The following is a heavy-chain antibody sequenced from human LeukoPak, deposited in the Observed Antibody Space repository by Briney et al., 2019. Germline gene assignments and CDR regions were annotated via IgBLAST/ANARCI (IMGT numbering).Heavy chain of an antibody. CDR3: ARDRGSSGYDTTRLYDFES. CDR2: IIPLFGTP. J-gene: IGHJ4*02. CDR1: GGTFSSYT. Sequence: GASVRVSCKASGGTFSSYTISWVRQAPGQGLEWMGGIIPLFGTPDYAQKFQDRLTITADKSTSTVFMDVSSLRSEDTALYYCARDRGSSGYDTTRLYDFESWGQGTLVTVSS. V-gene: IGHV1-69*06. D-gene: IGHD5-12*01.